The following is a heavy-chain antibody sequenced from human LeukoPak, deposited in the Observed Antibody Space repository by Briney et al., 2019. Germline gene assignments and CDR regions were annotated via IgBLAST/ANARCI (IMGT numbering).Heavy chain of an antibody. Sequence: ASVKVSCKTSGYTFTSYYMHWVRQAPGQGLEWMGIINPSGGSTSYAQKFQGRVTMTRDTSTSTDYMELSSLRSEDTAVYYCARGDYDFWSGYYTGNWFDPWGQGTLVTVSS. J-gene: IGHJ5*02. CDR2: INPSGGST. CDR1: GYTFTSYY. D-gene: IGHD3-3*01. CDR3: ARGDYDFWSGYYTGNWFDP. V-gene: IGHV1-46*03.